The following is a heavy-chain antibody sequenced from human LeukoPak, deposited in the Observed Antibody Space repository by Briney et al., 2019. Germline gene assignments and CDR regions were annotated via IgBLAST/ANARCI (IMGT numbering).Heavy chain of an antibody. Sequence: GASVKVSCKVSGYTLTELSMHWVRQAPGKGLEWMGGFDPEDGETIYAQKFQGRVTMTEDTSTDTAYMELSSLRSEDTAVYYCATSLLRGIGVVTGFDPWGQGTLVTVSS. CDR1: GYTLTELS. CDR2: FDPEDGET. CDR3: ATSLLRGIGVVTGFDP. V-gene: IGHV1-24*01. J-gene: IGHJ5*02. D-gene: IGHD3-3*01.